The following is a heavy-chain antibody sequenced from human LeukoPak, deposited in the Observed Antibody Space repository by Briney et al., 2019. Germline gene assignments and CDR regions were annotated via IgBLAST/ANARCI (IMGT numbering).Heavy chain of an antibody. CDR2: IYTSGST. CDR1: GGSISSGSYY. D-gene: IGHD2-15*01. V-gene: IGHV4-61*02. J-gene: IGHJ6*02. CDR3: ARGRRCSGGSCYSKNYYYYGMDV. Sequence: SQTLSLTCTVSGGSISSGSYYWSWIRQPAGKGLEWIGRIYTSGSTNYNPSLKSRVTISVDTSKNQFSLKLSSVTAADTAVYYCARGRRCSGGSCYSKNYYYYGMDVWGQGTTVTVSS.